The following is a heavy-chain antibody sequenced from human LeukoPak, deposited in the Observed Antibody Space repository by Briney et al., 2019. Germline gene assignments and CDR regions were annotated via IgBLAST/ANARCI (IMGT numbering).Heavy chain of an antibody. CDR2: ILPRNGGT. J-gene: IGHJ4*02. Sequence: ASVKVSCKASGYTFTEHLIHWVRQAPGQGLEWIGWILPRNGGTHFAQKFQGRVTMTRDTSISTAYMELNSLISDDDTAVYYCAREVAAFDSWGQGTLVTVSS. CDR1: GYTFTEHL. CDR3: AREVAAFDS. V-gene: IGHV1-2*02. D-gene: IGHD2-15*01.